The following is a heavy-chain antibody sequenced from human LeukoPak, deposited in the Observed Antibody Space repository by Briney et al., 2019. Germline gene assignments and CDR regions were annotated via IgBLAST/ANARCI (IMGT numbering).Heavy chain of an antibody. V-gene: IGHV3-23*01. D-gene: IGHD4-11*01. CDR1: GFTFSSYA. Sequence: TGGSLRLSCAASGFTFSSYAMSWVRQAPGKGLEWVSAISGSGGSTYYADSVKGRFTISRDNSKNTLYLQMNSLRAEDTAVYYCAKDHDSNYVWAGKYYLDYWGQGTLVTVSS. J-gene: IGHJ4*02. CDR2: ISGSGGST. CDR3: AKDHDSNYVWAGKYYLDY.